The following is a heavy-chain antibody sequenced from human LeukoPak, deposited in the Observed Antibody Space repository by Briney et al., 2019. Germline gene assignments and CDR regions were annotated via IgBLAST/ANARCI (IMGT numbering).Heavy chain of an antibody. CDR3: ARQTGGSSSIDY. CDR1: GGSISSSSYY. Sequence: SETLSLTCTVSGGSISSSSYYWGWLRQPPGKGLEWIGTIYYSGTTYYKPSLKSRVTISVDTSKNQFSLKVSSVTAADTAVYYCARQTGGSSSIDYWGQGTLVTVSS. J-gene: IGHJ4*02. CDR2: IYYSGTT. D-gene: IGHD6-6*01. V-gene: IGHV4-39*01.